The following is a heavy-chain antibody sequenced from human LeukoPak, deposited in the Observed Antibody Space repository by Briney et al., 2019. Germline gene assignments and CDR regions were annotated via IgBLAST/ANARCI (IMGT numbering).Heavy chain of an antibody. CDR3: ARGDVWSGYYMYYFDY. CDR1: EFTFSNYA. V-gene: IGHV3-30-3*01. Sequence: GGSLRLSCVASEFTFSNYAMHWVRQAPVKGLEWLAVISYDGNNKFYADSVKGRLTISRGNSKNTLYLQMNSLRDEDTAVYYCARGDVWSGYYMYYFDYWGQGTLVTVSS. D-gene: IGHD3-3*01. J-gene: IGHJ4*02. CDR2: ISYDGNNK.